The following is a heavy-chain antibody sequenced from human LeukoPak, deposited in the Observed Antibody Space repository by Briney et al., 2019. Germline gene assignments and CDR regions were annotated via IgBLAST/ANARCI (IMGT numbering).Heavy chain of an antibody. CDR1: GGSFSGYY. D-gene: IGHD1-26*01. CDR2: INHSGST. J-gene: IGHJ6*02. V-gene: IGHV4-34*01. Sequence: SETLSLTCAVYGGSFSGYYWSWIRQPPGKGLEWIGEINHSGSTNYNPSLKSRVTISVDTSKNQFSLKLSSVTAADTAVYYCARDTNSGGYYGMDVWGQGTTVTVSS. CDR3: ARDTNSGGYYGMDV.